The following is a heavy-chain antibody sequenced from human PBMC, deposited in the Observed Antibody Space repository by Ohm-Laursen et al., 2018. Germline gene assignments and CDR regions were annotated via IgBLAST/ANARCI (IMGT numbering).Heavy chain of an antibody. D-gene: IGHD5-24*01. CDR3: TRGRWLQLYYFDY. CDR1: GFTFSSYA. J-gene: IGHJ4*02. CDR2: IRSKAYGGTT. Sequence: SLRLSCTASGFTFSSYAMSWFRQAPGKGLEWVGFIRSKAYGGTTEYAASVKGRFTISRDDSKSIAYLQMNSLKTEDTAVYYCTRGRWLQLYYFDYWGQGTLVTVSS. V-gene: IGHV3-49*03.